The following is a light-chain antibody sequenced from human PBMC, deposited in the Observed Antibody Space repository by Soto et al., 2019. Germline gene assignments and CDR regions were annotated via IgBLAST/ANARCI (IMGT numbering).Light chain of an antibody. CDR3: QQYGSSPRT. Sequence: EIVMTQSPATLSVSPGERVTLSCRASQSVSSDLAWYQQKPGQAPRLLIYGASTRATGIPARFSGSGSGTDFTLTISRLEPEDFAVYYCQQYGSSPRTFGQGTKVDIK. CDR1: QSVSSD. CDR2: GAS. J-gene: IGKJ1*01. V-gene: IGKV3-15*01.